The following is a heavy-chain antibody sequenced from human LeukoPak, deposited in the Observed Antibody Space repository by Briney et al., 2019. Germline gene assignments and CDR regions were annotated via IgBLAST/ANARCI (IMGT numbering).Heavy chain of an antibody. CDR1: GGSISSGGYY. CDR2: IYYSGST. J-gene: IGHJ4*02. CDR3: ARDHYYDSSGYYSSD. D-gene: IGHD3-22*01. V-gene: IGHV4-31*03. Sequence: PSETLSLTCTVSGGSISSGGYYWSWIRQHPGKGLEWIGYIYYSGSTYYNPSLKSRVTISVDTSKNQFSLKLSSVTAADTAVYYCARDHYYDSSGYYSSDWGQGTLVTVSS.